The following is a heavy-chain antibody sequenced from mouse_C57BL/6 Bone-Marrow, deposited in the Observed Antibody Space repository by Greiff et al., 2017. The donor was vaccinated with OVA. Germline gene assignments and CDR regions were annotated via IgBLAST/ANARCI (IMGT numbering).Heavy chain of an antibody. J-gene: IGHJ2*01. CDR1: GFNIKNTY. D-gene: IGHD1-1*01. Sequence: VHVKQSVAELVRPGASVKLSCTASGFNIKNTYMHWVKQRPEQGLEWIGRIDPANGNTKYAPKFQGKATITADTSSNTAYLQLSSLTSEDTAIYYCARPLFITTVVALDYWGQGTTLTVSS. CDR3: ARPLFITTVVALDY. V-gene: IGHV14-3*01. CDR2: IDPANGNT.